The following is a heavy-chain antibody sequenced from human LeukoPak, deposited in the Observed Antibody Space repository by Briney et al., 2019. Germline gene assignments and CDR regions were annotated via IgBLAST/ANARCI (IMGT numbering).Heavy chain of an antibody. Sequence: SETLSLTCTVSGGSISGSSDYWGWIRQPPGKGLEWIGSIYDSGNTYYNPSLKSRVTISIDTSKNQFSLKLSSVTAADTALYYCTSGDFWRGSSYWGQGTLVTVSS. D-gene: IGHD3-3*01. J-gene: IGHJ4*02. CDR2: IYDSGNT. V-gene: IGHV4-39*01. CDR3: TSGDFWRGSSY. CDR1: GGSISGSSDY.